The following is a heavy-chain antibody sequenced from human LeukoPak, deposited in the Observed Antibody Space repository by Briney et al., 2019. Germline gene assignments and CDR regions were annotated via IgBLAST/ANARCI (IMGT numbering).Heavy chain of an antibody. CDR1: GFTFSSYG. CDR2: IRYDGSNK. D-gene: IGHD6-6*01. J-gene: IGHJ6*03. CDR3: AKDLVWARSSSSGSYYYYYMDV. Sequence: GGSLRLSCAASGFTFSSYGMHWVRQAPGKGLEWVAFIRYDGSNKYYADSVKGRFTISRDNSKNTLYLQMNSLRAEDTAVYYCAKDLVWARSSSSGSYYYYYMDVWGKGTTVTVSS. V-gene: IGHV3-30*02.